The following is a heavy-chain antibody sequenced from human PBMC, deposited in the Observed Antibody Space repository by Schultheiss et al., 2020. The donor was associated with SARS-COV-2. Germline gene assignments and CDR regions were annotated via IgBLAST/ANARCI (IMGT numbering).Heavy chain of an antibody. J-gene: IGHJ4*02. Sequence: SETLSLTCTVSGGSVSSGSYYWSWIRQPPGKGLEWIGYIYYSGSTYYNPSLKSRVTISVDTSKNQFSLKLSSVTAADTAVYYCARDHADSSGYFSDYWGQGTLVTVSS. CDR1: GGSVSSGSYY. D-gene: IGHD3-22*01. CDR2: IYYSGST. CDR3: ARDHADSSGYFSDY. V-gene: IGHV4-61*01.